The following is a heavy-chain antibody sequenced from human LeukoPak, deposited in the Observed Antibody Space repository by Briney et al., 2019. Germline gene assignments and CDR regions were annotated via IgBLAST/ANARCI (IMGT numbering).Heavy chain of an antibody. D-gene: IGHD1-1*01. Sequence: PSETLSLTCAVSGVSVSSNNWWTWVRQPPGKGLEWIGEIHYSGDIKYTPSLKTRVSLSMDTSRNRLSLNLNSVTVADTAVYYCATRDETRTRMFPPDSWGQGTRDTVSS. CDR2: IHYSGDI. CDR1: GVSVSSNNW. J-gene: IGHJ4*02. CDR3: ATRDETRTRMFPPDS. V-gene: IGHV4-4*02.